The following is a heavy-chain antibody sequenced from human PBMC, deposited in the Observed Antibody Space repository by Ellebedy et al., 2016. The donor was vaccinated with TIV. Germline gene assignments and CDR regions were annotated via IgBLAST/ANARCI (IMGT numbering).Heavy chain of an antibody. Sequence: PGGSLRLSCAASGFSFSTYDMNWVRQAHGKGLGWVYAIIGTGRSTDYADSVKGRFSISRDNSKNTLYLQMNSLRADDTAVYSCANGPYRYCSGGSCESRALDYWGQGTLVTVSS. CDR3: ANGPYRYCSGGSCESRALDY. V-gene: IGHV3-23*01. CDR1: GFSFSTYD. D-gene: IGHD2-15*01. CDR2: IIGTGRST. J-gene: IGHJ4*02.